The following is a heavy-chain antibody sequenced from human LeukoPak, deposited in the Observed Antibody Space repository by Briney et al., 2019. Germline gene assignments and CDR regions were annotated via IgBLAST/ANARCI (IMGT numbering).Heavy chain of an antibody. D-gene: IGHD3-10*01. CDR3: TSVGFGPYYFDN. CDR1: GFTFSNYA. J-gene: IGHJ4*02. CDR2: ISGSGGST. V-gene: IGHV3-23*01. Sequence: GGSLRLSCAASGFTFSNYAMSWVRQAPGKGLEWVSGISGSGGSTYYAESVKGRFTISRDNSQNTLYLQMNSLKTEDTAVYYCTSVGFGPYYFDNWGQGTLVTVSS.